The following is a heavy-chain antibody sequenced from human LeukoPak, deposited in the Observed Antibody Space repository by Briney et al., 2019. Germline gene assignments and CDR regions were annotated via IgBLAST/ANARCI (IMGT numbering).Heavy chain of an antibody. Sequence: ASVKVSCKASGYTFTGYYMHWVRQAPGQGLEWMGIINPSGGSTSYAQKFQGRVTMTRDMSTSTVYMELSSLRSEDTAVYYCARDPQTYYYDSSGYRARVAFDIWGQGTMVTVSS. CDR2: INPSGGST. CDR1: GYTFTGYY. D-gene: IGHD3-22*01. V-gene: IGHV1-46*01. J-gene: IGHJ3*02. CDR3: ARDPQTYYYDSSGYRARVAFDI.